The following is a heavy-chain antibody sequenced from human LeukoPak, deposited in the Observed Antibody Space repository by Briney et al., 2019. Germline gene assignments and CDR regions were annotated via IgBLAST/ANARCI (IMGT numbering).Heavy chain of an antibody. D-gene: IGHD3-22*01. J-gene: IGHJ1*01. V-gene: IGHV3-15*01. CDR3: TTDRYYDNSELQFQY. Sequence: PGGSLRLSCAASGFTLNNAWMSWVRQAPGKGLEWLGRIKRETDGGTIDYAAPVKGRFTISRDDSRNTLYPQMDSLKIEDTAVYYCTTDRYYDNSELQFQYWGQGTLVTVSS. CDR2: IKRETDGGTI. CDR1: GFTLNNAW.